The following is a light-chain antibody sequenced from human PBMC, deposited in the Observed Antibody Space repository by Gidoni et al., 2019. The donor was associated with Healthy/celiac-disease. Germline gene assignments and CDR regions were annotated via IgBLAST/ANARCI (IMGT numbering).Light chain of an antibody. CDR3: MQALQTPR. CDR1: QSLLHSNGYNY. Sequence: DIVMTQSPLSLPVTPGEPASISCRSSQSLLHSNGYNYLDWYLQKPGQSPQLLIYLGSNRASGVPDRFSGSGSGTDFTLKISRVEAEDVGVYYWMQALQTPRFGQGTKVEIK. J-gene: IGKJ1*01. V-gene: IGKV2-28*01. CDR2: LGS.